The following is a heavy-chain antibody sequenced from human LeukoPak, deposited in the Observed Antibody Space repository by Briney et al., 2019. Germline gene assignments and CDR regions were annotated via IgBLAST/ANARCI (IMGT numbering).Heavy chain of an antibody. Sequence: SVKVSCKASGGSFRSSAISWVRQAPGQGLEWMGGIIPMFGAPNYAQKLQGRVTLSADESTSTAYMELSSLRSEDTAVYYCARGERKYYYGSGSYYPTWGQGTLVTVSS. D-gene: IGHD3-10*01. J-gene: IGHJ5*02. CDR3: ARGERKYYYGSGSYYPT. V-gene: IGHV1-69*01. CDR2: IIPMFGAP. CDR1: GGSFRSSA.